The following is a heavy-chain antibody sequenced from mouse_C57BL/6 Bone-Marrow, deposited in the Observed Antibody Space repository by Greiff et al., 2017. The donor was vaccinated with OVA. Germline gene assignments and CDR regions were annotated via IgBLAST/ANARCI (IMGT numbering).Heavy chain of an antibody. Sequence: QVQLQQPGAELVKPGASVKMSCKASGYTFTSYWITWVKQRPGQGLEWIGDIYPGSGSTNYNEKFKGKATLTADKSSSTAYMELRSLTSEDSAVYFCARSEITTVGAYWGQGTLVTVSA. D-gene: IGHD1-1*01. CDR1: GYTFTSYW. V-gene: IGHV1-55*01. J-gene: IGHJ3*01. CDR2: IYPGSGST. CDR3: ARSEITTVGAY.